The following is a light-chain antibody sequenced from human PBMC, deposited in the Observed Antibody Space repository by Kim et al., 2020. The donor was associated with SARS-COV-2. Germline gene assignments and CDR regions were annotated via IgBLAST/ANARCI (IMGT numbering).Light chain of an antibody. CDR3: QSYDSSNHGV. Sequence: NFMLTQPHSVSESPGKTVTISCTRSSGSIASNYVQWYQQRPGSAPTTVIYEDNQRPSGVPDRFSGSIDSSSNSASLTISRLKTEDEADYYCQSYDSSNHGVFGGGTQLTVL. V-gene: IGLV6-57*04. J-gene: IGLJ3*02. CDR1: SGSIASNY. CDR2: EDN.